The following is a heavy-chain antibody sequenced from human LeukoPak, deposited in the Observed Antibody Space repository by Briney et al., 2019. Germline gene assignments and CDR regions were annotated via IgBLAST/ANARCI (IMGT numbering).Heavy chain of an antibody. J-gene: IGHJ5*02. D-gene: IGHD3-22*01. Sequence: SETLSLTCAVYGGSFSGYYWSWIRQPPGKGLEWIGEINHSGSTNYNPSLKSRVTIPVDTSKNQFSLKLGSVTAADTAVYYCATYYYDSSGSFFDPWGQGTLVTVSS. CDR2: INHSGST. CDR3: ATYYYDSSGSFFDP. V-gene: IGHV4-34*01. CDR1: GGSFSGYY.